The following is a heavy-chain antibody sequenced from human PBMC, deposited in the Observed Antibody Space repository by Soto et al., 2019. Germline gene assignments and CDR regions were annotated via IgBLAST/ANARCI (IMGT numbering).Heavy chain of an antibody. CDR2: IIPIFGTA. Sequence: ASVKVSCKASGGTFSSYAISWVRQAPGQGLEWMGGIIPIFGTASYAQKFRGRVTITADESTSTAYMELSSLRSEDTAVYYCASDSYRGYSGYDFTPGAFDIWGQGTMVTV. CDR1: GGTFSSYA. V-gene: IGHV1-69*13. J-gene: IGHJ3*02. CDR3: ASDSYRGYSGYDFTPGAFDI. D-gene: IGHD5-12*01.